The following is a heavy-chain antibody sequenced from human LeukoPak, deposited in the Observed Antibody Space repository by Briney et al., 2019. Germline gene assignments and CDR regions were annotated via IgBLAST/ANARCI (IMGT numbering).Heavy chain of an antibody. Sequence: SETLSLTCAVYGGSFSGYYWSWIRQPPGKGLEWIGGINHSGSTNYNPSLKSRVTISVDTSKNQFSLKLSSVTAADTAVYYCARGRGAVAGNLYYYYMDVWGKGTTVTVSS. CDR1: GGSFSGYY. CDR3: ARGRGAVAGNLYYYYMDV. V-gene: IGHV4-34*01. J-gene: IGHJ6*03. D-gene: IGHD6-19*01. CDR2: INHSGST.